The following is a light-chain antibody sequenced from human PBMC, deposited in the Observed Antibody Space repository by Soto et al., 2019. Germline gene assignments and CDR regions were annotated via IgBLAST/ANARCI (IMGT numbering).Light chain of an antibody. Sequence: DIVLTQSPGTLSLSPGERATLSCRASQSVSSSYLAWYQQKPGQAPRPLSYGASSRAIGIPERFSGSGSGTDFTLTISRLEPEDFAVYYCQQYGSSPWTFGQGTKVEIK. J-gene: IGKJ1*01. V-gene: IGKV3-20*01. CDR3: QQYGSSPWT. CDR1: QSVSSSY. CDR2: GAS.